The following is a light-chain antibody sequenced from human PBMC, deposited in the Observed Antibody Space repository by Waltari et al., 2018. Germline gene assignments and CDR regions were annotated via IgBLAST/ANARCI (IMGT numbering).Light chain of an antibody. V-gene: IGKV1-39*01. CDR1: QPIFTY. Sequence: DIQMTQSPSFLSASVGDTVTFSCRSSQPIFTYLNWYQEKPGKAPKLLIYKASTLHSGVPSRFSGSGSGTEFTLTISSLEPEDFADYFCQQSYTVLGTFGRGTKLEI. CDR3: QQSYTVLGT. CDR2: KAS. J-gene: IGKJ2*01.